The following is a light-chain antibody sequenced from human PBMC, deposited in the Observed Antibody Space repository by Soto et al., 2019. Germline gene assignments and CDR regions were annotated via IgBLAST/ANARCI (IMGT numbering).Light chain of an antibody. J-gene: IGKJ4*01. CDR1: RSVSNC. CDR2: AAS. CDR3: QQHDGCPFT. V-gene: IGKV1-5*01. Sequence: DIQLTQSPSTLSASLGERATLTCRASRSVSNCLAWYQKKPGQAPGLLIYAASTRATGIPSRFSGSGSGTDFTLTISSLEPEDFAIYYCQQHDGCPFTFGRGTKVEIK.